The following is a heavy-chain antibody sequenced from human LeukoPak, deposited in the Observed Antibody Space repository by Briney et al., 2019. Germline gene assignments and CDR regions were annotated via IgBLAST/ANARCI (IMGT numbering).Heavy chain of an antibody. D-gene: IGHD5-12*01. Sequence: SVKVSYKASGGTFSSYAISWVRQAPGQGLEWMGGIIPIFGTANYAQKFQGRVTITADESTSTAYMELSSLRSEDTAVYYCAREEGGYIGKDAFDIWGQGTMVTVSS. V-gene: IGHV1-69*13. J-gene: IGHJ3*02. CDR1: GGTFSSYA. CDR2: IIPIFGTA. CDR3: AREEGGYIGKDAFDI.